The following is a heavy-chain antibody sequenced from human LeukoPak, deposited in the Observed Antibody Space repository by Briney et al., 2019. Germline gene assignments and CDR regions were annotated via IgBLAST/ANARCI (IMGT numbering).Heavy chain of an antibody. V-gene: IGHV3-7*01. CDR2: IKDDGSEK. Sequence: QPGGSLRLPCAASGFTFSNYWMTWVRQAPGKGLEWVANIKDDGSEKYYVDSVKGRFTISRDNAKDSLYLQLNSLRAEDTAVYYCAELGITMIGGVWGKGTTVTISS. CDR1: GFTFSNYW. D-gene: IGHD3-10*02. J-gene: IGHJ6*04. CDR3: AELGITMIGGV.